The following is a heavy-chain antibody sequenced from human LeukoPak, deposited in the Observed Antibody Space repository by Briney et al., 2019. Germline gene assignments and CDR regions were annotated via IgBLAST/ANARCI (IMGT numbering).Heavy chain of an antibody. Sequence: VGSLRLSCAASGFTFSSYGMHWVRQAPGKGLEWVAVVWYDGRNKNYAESVKGRFTISRDNSKNTLYLQMNSLRAEDTAVYYCATLWALSPFDIWGQGTKVSVSS. CDR1: GFTFSSYG. CDR3: ATLWALSPFDI. V-gene: IGHV3-33*01. J-gene: IGHJ3*02. CDR2: VWYDGRNK. D-gene: IGHD3-16*01.